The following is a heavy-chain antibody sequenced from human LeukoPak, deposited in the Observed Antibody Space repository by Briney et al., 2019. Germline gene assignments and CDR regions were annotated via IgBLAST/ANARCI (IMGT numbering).Heavy chain of an antibody. D-gene: IGHD3-3*01. CDR2: MNPNSGNT. CDR1: RYTFTSYD. CDR3: AIGVVIMYYFDY. Sequence: ASVKVSCKASRYTFTSYDINWVRQATGQGLEWMGWMNPNSGNTGYAQKFQGRVTITRNTSISTAYMELSSLRSEDTAVYYCAIGVVIMYYFDYWGQGTLVTVSS. J-gene: IGHJ4*02. V-gene: IGHV1-8*03.